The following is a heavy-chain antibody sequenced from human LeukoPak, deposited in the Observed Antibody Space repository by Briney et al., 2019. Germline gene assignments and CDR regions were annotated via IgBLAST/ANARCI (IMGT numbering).Heavy chain of an antibody. CDR3: ATTYYGDYDLGY. J-gene: IGHJ4*02. CDR1: GYTFTSYY. D-gene: IGHD4-17*01. CDR2: INPSGGST. Sequence: ASVKVSCKASGYTFTSYYMHWVRQAPGQGLEWMGIINPSGGSTSYAQKFQGRVTMTEDTSTDTAYMELSSLRSEDTAVYYCATTYYGDYDLGYWGQGTLVTVSS. V-gene: IGHV1-46*01.